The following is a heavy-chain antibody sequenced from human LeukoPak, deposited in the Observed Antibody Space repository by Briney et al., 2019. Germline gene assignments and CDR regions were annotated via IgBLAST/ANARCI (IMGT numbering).Heavy chain of an antibody. V-gene: IGHV3-48*03. J-gene: IGHJ4*02. Sequence: PGGSLRLSCAASGFTFSSYEMNWVRQAPGKGLEWVSYISSSGSTIYYADSVKGRFTISRDNAKNSLYLQMNSLRAEDTAVYYCARAKVTAIMSRDRYSFDYWGQGTLVTVSS. D-gene: IGHD2-21*02. CDR1: GFTFSSYE. CDR3: ARAKVTAIMSRDRYSFDY. CDR2: ISSSGSTI.